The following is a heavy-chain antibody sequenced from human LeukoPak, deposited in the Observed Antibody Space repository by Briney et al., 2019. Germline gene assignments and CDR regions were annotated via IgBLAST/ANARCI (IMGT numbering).Heavy chain of an antibody. CDR2: IYTSGST. J-gene: IGHJ4*02. V-gene: IGHV4-4*07. D-gene: IGHD3-9*01. CDR1: GGSISSYY. CDR3: ARDSSAEYYDILTGYSYFDY. Sequence: SETLSLTCTVSGGSISSYYWSWLRQPAGKGLEWIGRIYTSGSTNYNPSLKSRVTMSVDTSKNQFSLKLSSVTAADTAVYYCARDSSAEYYDILTGYSYFDYWGQGTLVTVSS.